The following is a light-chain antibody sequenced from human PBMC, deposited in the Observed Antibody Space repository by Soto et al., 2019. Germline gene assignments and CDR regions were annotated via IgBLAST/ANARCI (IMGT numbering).Light chain of an antibody. Sequence: DIVMTQSPLSLPVTPGEPASISCRSSQSLLHSNGYNFLSWYLQKPRQSPQLLVYLGSNRASGVPDRFSGSVSGTDFTLKISRVEAEDVGVYYCMQGLQVPWTFGQGTKVDIK. CDR2: LGS. V-gene: IGKV2-28*01. CDR3: MQGLQVPWT. J-gene: IGKJ1*01. CDR1: QSLLHSNGYNF.